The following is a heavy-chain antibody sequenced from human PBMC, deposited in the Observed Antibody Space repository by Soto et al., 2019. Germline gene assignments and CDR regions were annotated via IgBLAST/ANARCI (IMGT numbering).Heavy chain of an antibody. Sequence: HVQLHQSGPRLVKPSQTLSLECSVIGGSVNTGDNYWSWVRQSPGRGLEWIGYIYHTGNTFYNPALENRVTMSVDASKNQFSLPLTSVTAADTAVYFCASEPLDGMDVWGQGTNVTVSS. CDR3: ASEPLDGMDV. J-gene: IGHJ6*02. CDR1: GGSVNTGDNY. V-gene: IGHV4-30-4*01. CDR2: IYHTGNT.